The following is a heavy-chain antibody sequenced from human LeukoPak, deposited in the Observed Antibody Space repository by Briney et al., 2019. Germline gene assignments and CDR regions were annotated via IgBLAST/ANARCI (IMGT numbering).Heavy chain of an antibody. D-gene: IGHD3-22*01. V-gene: IGHV4-39*01. CDR3: ARLTYYYDSSGPAPTDY. CDR2: IYYSGST. CDR1: GGSVSSGDYF. Sequence: SETLSLTCTVSGGSVSSGDYFWSWIRQPPGKGLEWIGSIYYSGSTYYNPSLKSRVTISVDTSKNQFSLKLSSVTAADTAVYYCARLTYYYDSSGPAPTDYWGQGTLVTVSS. J-gene: IGHJ4*02.